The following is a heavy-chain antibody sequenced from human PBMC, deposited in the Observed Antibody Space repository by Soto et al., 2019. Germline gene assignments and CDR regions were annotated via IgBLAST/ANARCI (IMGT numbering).Heavy chain of an antibody. CDR3: ARGRGTIFGVVIINQGWFDP. Sequence: SETLSLTCAVYGGSFSGYYWSWIRQPPGKGLEWIGEINQSGSTNYNPSLKSRVTISVDTSKNQFSLKLSSVTAADTAVYYCARGRGTIFGVVIINQGWFDPWGQGTLVTVSS. J-gene: IGHJ5*02. V-gene: IGHV4-34*01. D-gene: IGHD3-3*01. CDR1: GGSFSGYY. CDR2: INQSGST.